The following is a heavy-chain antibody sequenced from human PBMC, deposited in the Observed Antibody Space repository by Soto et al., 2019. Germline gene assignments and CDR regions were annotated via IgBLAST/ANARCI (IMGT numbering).Heavy chain of an antibody. CDR1: GGSISTFY. D-gene: IGHD3-3*01. CDR2: IYYNGNT. V-gene: IGHV4-59*01. CDR3: ARDGSRYDFWSGPYYFDY. J-gene: IGHJ4*02. Sequence: QVQLQESGPGLVKPSETLSLTCTVSGGSISTFYWSWIRQPPGKGLEWIGYIYYNGNTNYSPSLKSRVTISVDTSKNQVSLNLNSVSAADTAVYYCARDGSRYDFWSGPYYFDYWGQGTLVTVSS.